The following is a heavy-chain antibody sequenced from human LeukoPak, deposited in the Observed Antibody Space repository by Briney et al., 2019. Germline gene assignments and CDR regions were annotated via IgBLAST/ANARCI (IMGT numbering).Heavy chain of an antibody. CDR2: ISGDGGTT. CDR3: ARESHQKRESYYYDC. V-gene: IGHV3-64*01. Sequence: PGGSLRLSCAASGLTFSGFAMHWVRQAPGQGLDYVVAISGDGGTTYYAKSVKGRFTISRDNSKKTLSLQMGSLRPEDSAIYYCARESHQKRESYYYDCWGQGTLVTVSS. CDR1: GLTFSGFA. J-gene: IGHJ4*02. D-gene: IGHD3-16*01.